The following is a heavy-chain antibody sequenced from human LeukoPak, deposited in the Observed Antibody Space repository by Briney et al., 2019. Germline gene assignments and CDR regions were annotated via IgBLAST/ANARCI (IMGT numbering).Heavy chain of an antibody. CDR2: IYYSGST. CDR1: GGSINSYY. Sequence: SETLSLTCTVSGGSINSYYWSWIRQPPGKGLEWIGYIYYSGSTNYNPSLKSRVTISVDTSKNQFSLKLSSVTAADTAVYYCAGDSGYFDYWGQGTLVTVSS. CDR3: AGDSGYFDY. V-gene: IGHV4-59*01. D-gene: IGHD3-22*01. J-gene: IGHJ4*02.